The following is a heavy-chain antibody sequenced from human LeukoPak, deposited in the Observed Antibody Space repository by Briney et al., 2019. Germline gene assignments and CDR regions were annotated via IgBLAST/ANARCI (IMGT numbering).Heavy chain of an antibody. CDR3: AKARSWYGWEYFDY. Sequence: PGGSLRLSCAASGFTFSSYGMHWVRQAPGKGLEWVAVISYDGSNKYYADSVKGRFTISRDNSKNTLYLQMNSLRAEDTAVYYCAKARSWYGWEYFDYWGQGTLVTVSS. CDR1: GFTFSSYG. J-gene: IGHJ4*02. V-gene: IGHV3-30*18. D-gene: IGHD6-13*01. CDR2: ISYDGSNK.